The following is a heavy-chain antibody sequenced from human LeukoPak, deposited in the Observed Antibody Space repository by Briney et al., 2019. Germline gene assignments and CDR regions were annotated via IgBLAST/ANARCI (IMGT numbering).Heavy chain of an antibody. CDR3: ARDRDLYFDY. D-gene: IGHD3-10*01. J-gene: IGHJ4*02. CDR1: GGSFSGYY. Sequence: SETLSLTCAVYGGSFSGYYWSWIRQPPGKGLEWIGEINHSGSTNYNPSLKSRVTISVDTSKNQFSLKLSSVTAADTAVYYCARDRDLYFDYWGQGTLVTVSS. CDR2: INHSGST. V-gene: IGHV4-34*01.